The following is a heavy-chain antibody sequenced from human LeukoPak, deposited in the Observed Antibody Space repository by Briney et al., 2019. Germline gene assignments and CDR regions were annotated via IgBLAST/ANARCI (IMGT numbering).Heavy chain of an antibody. Sequence: GASVTVSCTASGGTFSSYAISWVRQAPGQGLEWMGGIIPIFGTANYAQKFQGRVTITADESTSTAYMELSSLRSEDTAVYYCARVYCSSTSCRNWFDPWGQGTLVTVSS. CDR2: IIPIFGTA. CDR1: GGTFSSYA. V-gene: IGHV1-69*13. CDR3: ARVYCSSTSCRNWFDP. J-gene: IGHJ5*02. D-gene: IGHD2-2*01.